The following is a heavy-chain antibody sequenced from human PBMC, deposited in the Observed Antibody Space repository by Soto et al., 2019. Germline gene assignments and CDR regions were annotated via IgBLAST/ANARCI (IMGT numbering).Heavy chain of an antibody. D-gene: IGHD3-10*01. CDR1: GYSFTSYW. V-gene: IGHV5-51*01. Sequence: GESLKISCKGSGYSFTSYWIGWVRQMPGKGLEWMGIIYPGDSDTRYSPSFQGHVTISADKSISTAYLQWSSLKASDTAMYYCARLNSSYYYGSGSYVNGMDVWGQGTTVTVSS. CDR2: IYPGDSDT. CDR3: ARLNSSYYYGSGSYVNGMDV. J-gene: IGHJ6*02.